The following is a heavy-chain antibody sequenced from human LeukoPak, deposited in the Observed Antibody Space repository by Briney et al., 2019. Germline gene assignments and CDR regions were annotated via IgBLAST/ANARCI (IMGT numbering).Heavy chain of an antibody. Sequence: GGSLRLPCAASGFSVSDHYMSWIRQAPGRGLEWVSTIYSGGSTYYVDSVKGRFTISRDSSQNTLYLHMNSLRADDTAVYYCASARYLTFDYWGQGSLVAVSS. CDR1: GFSVSDHY. CDR2: IYSGGST. V-gene: IGHV3-53*01. D-gene: IGHD2-2*02. CDR3: ASARYLTFDY. J-gene: IGHJ4*02.